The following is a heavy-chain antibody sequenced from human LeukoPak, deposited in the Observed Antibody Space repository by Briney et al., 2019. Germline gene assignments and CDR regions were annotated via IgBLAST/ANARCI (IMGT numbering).Heavy chain of an antibody. J-gene: IGHJ5*02. CDR2: IYSGGST. D-gene: IGHD3-22*01. V-gene: IGHV3-53*01. Sequence: PGGSLRLSCAASGFTVSSNYMSWVRQAPGKGLEWVSVIYSGGSTYYADSVKGGFTISRDNSKNTLYLQMNSLRAEDTAGYYCARDETGSSGYYPNWFDPWGQGTLVTVSS. CDR1: GFTVSSNY. CDR3: ARDETGSSGYYPNWFDP.